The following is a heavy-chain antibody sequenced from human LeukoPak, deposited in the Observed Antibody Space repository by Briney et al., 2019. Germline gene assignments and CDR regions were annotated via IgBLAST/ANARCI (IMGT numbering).Heavy chain of an antibody. V-gene: IGHV3-43*01. CDR2: ISWDGDST. Sequence: GGSLTLSCAASGINFYDYTMHWVRQAPGRGLEWVSLISWDGDSTYYADSVKGRFTISRDHSKNSLYLQMNSLRTEDSALYYCTKDIYAKGAVGAFDYWGQGTLVTGSS. CDR3: TKDIYAKGAVGAFDY. J-gene: IGHJ4*02. D-gene: IGHD1-26*01. CDR1: GINFYDYT.